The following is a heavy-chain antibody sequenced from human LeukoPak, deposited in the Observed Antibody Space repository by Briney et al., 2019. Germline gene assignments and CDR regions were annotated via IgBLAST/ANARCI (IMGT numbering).Heavy chain of an antibody. CDR3: ARSGWYASEYFQH. J-gene: IGHJ1*01. V-gene: IGHV4-4*02. CDR2: IHHGGST. CDR1: GYSISSGHW. Sequence: SGTLSLTCAVSGYSISSGHWWSWVRQPPGKGLEWIGEIHHGGSTNYNPSLKSRVTISVDTSKNQFSLKLSSVTAADTAVYYCARSGWYASEYFQHWGQGTLVTVSS. D-gene: IGHD6-19*01.